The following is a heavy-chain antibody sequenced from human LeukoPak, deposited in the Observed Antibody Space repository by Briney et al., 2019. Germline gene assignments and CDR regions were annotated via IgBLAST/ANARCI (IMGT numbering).Heavy chain of an antibody. Sequence: GGSLRLSCAASGFTVSSNYMSWVRQAPGKGLEWVSVIYSGGSTYYADSVKGRFTISRDNSKNTLYLQMNSLRPEDTAVYYCANDRNTMMAVPSGLWYWGQGTLVTVSS. CDR2: IYSGGST. CDR3: ANDRNTMMAVPSGLWY. CDR1: GFTVSSNY. J-gene: IGHJ4*02. D-gene: IGHD3-22*01. V-gene: IGHV3-66*01.